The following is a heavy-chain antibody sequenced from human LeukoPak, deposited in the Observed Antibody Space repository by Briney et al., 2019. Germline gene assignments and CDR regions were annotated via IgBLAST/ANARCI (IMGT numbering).Heavy chain of an antibody. CDR1: GFTFSSYA. J-gene: IGHJ4*02. V-gene: IGHV3-23*01. D-gene: IGHD3-10*01. Sequence: GGSLRLSCAASGFTFSSYAMSWVRQAPGRGLEWVSAISGSGGSTYYADSVKGRFTISRDNSKNTLYLQMNSLRAEDTAVYYCAKVEQGVLLWFGERNYFDYWGQGTLVTVSS. CDR2: ISGSGGST. CDR3: AKVEQGVLLWFGERNYFDY.